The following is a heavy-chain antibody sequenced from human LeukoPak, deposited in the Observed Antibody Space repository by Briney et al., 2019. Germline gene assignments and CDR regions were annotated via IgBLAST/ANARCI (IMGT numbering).Heavy chain of an antibody. CDR1: GGSISSSSYY. Sequence: SETLSLTRTVTGGSISSSSYYWGWIRQPPGKGLEWIGSIYYSGSTYYNPSLKSRVTISVDTSKNQFSLKLSSVTAADTAVYYCASTSSGGSYDYWGQGTLVTVSS. J-gene: IGHJ4*02. D-gene: IGHD2-15*01. CDR2: IYYSGST. CDR3: ASTSSGGSYDY. V-gene: IGHV4-39*01.